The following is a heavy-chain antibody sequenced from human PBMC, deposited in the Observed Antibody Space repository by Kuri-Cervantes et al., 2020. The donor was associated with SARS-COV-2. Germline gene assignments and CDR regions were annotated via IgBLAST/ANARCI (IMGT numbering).Heavy chain of an antibody. D-gene: IGHD3-16*01. CDR1: GFTFSNYV. CDR3: ARGAANYYYMDV. J-gene: IGHJ6*03. Sequence: GESLKISCVASGFTFSNYVIHWVRQAPGKGLEWVAVIWYDGENEYYAGSVKGRFTISRDNSKNTVSLHMKSLRAEDTAMYYCARGAANYYYMDVWGKGTTVTVSS. CDR2: IWYDGENE. V-gene: IGHV3-33*08.